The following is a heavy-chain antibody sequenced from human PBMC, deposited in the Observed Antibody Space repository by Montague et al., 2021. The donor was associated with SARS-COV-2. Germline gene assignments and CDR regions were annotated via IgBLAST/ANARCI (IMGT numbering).Heavy chain of an antibody. J-gene: IGHJ6*02. D-gene: IGHD1-26*01. CDR2: INPNSGGT. CDR3: ARVGAITSYYYYGMDV. CDR1: GYTFTGYY. Sequence: SVKVSCKASGYTFTGYYMHWVRQAPGQGLEWMGWINPNSGGTNYAQKFQGWVTMTRDTSTSTAYMELSRLRSDDTAVYYCARVGAITSYYYYGMDVWGQGTAVTVSS. V-gene: IGHV1-2*04.